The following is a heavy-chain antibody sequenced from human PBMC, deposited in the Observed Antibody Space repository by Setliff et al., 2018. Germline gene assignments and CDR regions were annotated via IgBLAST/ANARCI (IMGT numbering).Heavy chain of an antibody. Sequence: GASVKVSCKTSGYTFTNYDINWVRQAPGRGLEWMGWISTYAQNFQGRVTMTTDASTSTAYMELRSLRSDDTAVYYCARGPKDLVVLPTAAYFDYWGQGTLVTVSS. CDR3: ARGPKDLVVLPTAAYFDY. D-gene: IGHD2-2*01. CDR1: GYTFTNYD. V-gene: IGHV1-18*01. J-gene: IGHJ4*02. CDR2: IST.